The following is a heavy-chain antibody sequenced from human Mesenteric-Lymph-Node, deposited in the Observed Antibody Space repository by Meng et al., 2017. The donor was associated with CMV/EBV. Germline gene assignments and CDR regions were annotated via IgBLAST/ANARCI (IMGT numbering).Heavy chain of an antibody. Sequence: GESLKISCAASGFTFSHYYMSWVRRAPGKALEWVAYIDTSAYILYTADSVKGRITISIYNAENSLSLPMDSLRAEDTAVYSLPGWFDPWGQGSLVTVSS. V-gene: IGHV3-11*04. CDR1: GFTFSHYY. J-gene: IGHJ5*02. CDR2: IDTSAYIL. CDR3: PGWFDP.